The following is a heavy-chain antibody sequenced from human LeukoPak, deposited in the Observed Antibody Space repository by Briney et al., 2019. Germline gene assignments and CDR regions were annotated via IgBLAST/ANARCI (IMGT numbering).Heavy chain of an antibody. J-gene: IGHJ4*02. V-gene: IGHV3-30*02. CDR2: IRYDGSNK. Sequence: GSLRLSCAASGFTVSSNYMSWVRQAPGKGLEWVAFIRYDGSNKYYADSVKGRFTISRDNSKNTLYLQMNSLRAEDTAVYYCAGTYYYDSSGYSYEYWGQGTLVAVSS. CDR1: GFTVSSNY. CDR3: AGTYYYDSSGYSYEY. D-gene: IGHD3-22*01.